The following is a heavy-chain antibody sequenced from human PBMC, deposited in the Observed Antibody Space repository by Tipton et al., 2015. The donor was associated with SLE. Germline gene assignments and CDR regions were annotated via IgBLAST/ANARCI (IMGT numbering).Heavy chain of an antibody. V-gene: IGHV4-4*08. CDR3: ARDRSGSGWCEGAFEI. Sequence: TLSLTCTVSGGSIGSHYWSWIRQPPGKGLEWIGYIYYSGSTNYNPSLKSRVTISGDTSKNQFSLKLSSVTAADTAIYYCARDRSGSGWCEGAFEIWGQGTMVTVSS. J-gene: IGHJ3*02. D-gene: IGHD6-19*01. CDR1: GGSIGSHY. CDR2: IYYSGST.